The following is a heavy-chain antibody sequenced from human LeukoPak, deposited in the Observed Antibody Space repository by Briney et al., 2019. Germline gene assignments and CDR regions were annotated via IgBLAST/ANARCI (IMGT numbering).Heavy chain of an antibody. CDR2: ITKDDGST. CDR3: AKDSRGAAFWGEIEY. J-gene: IGHJ4*02. CDR1: GFTFDFSA. D-gene: IGHD3-16*01. V-gene: IGHV3-43*02. Sequence: GGSLRLSCAASGFTFDFSAMHWLRQAPGKGLEWVSLITKDDGSTYYADSVKGRFTISRDNSKNSLYLQMNSLRTEDTAFYYCAKDSRGAAFWGEIEYWGQGTLVRVSS.